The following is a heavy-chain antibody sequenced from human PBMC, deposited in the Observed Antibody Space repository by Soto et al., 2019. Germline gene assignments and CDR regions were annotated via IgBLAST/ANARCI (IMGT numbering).Heavy chain of an antibody. J-gene: IGHJ3*02. V-gene: IGHV2-5*02. Sequence: QITLKESGPTLVKPTQPLTLTCTLSGFSFSTSGMAVGWIRQPPGKAPECLALIFWDGDKRYSPSLKTRLTLTKDTSENQVVLTMTNMDPVDSGTYYCAFRRNLVPTGCAFDTCGRGTEVTVSS. D-gene: IGHD2-15*01. CDR3: AFRRNLVPTGCAFDT. CDR1: GFSFSTSGMA. CDR2: IFWDGDK.